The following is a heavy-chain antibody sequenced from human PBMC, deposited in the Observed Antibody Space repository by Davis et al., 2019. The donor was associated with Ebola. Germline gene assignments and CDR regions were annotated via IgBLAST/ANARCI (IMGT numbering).Heavy chain of an antibody. CDR3: AQDYGYNWNYPDV. D-gene: IGHD1-7*01. CDR2: ISYDGSNK. CDR1: GFTFSSYG. V-gene: IGHV3-30*18. Sequence: GESLKISCAASGFTFSSYGMHWVRQAPGKGLEWVAVISYDGSNKFYADSVKGRFTISRDNSKNTLYLQMYSLRAEDTAVYYCAQDYGYNWNYPDVWGQGTTVTVSS. J-gene: IGHJ6*02.